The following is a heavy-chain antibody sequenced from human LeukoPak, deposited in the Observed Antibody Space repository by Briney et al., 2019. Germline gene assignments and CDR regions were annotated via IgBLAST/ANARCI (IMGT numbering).Heavy chain of an antibody. D-gene: IGHD4-17*01. CDR3: ARVLKHDYGDYSPFDY. J-gene: IGHJ4*02. CDR2: INPSGGST. Sequence: GASVKVSCKASGYTFTSYYMHWVRQAPGQGLEWMGIINPSGGSTSYAQKFQGRVTMTRDTSTSTVYMELSSLRSEDTAVYYCARVLKHDYGDYSPFDYWGQGTLVTVSS. CDR1: GYTFTSYY. V-gene: IGHV1-46*01.